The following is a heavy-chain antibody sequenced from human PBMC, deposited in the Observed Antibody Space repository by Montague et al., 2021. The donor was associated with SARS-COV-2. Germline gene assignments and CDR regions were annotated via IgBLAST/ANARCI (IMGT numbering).Heavy chain of an antibody. Sequence: PALVKPTQTLTLTCTFSGFSLSTSGMRASWIRQPPGKALEWLARIDWADDKFYSTSLKTRLTISKDTSKNQVVLTMTNMDPVDTATYYCARSYYDILTAYYAPFDYWGQGTRVTVSS. J-gene: IGHJ4*02. V-gene: IGHV2-70*04. CDR3: ARSYYDILTAYYAPFDY. CDR1: GFSLSTSGMR. CDR2: IDWADDK. D-gene: IGHD3-9*01.